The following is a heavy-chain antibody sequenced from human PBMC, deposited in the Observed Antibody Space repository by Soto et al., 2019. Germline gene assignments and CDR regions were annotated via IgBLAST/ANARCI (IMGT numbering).Heavy chain of an antibody. CDR1: GFTFSSYG. D-gene: IGHD5-12*01. CDR2: ISYDGSNK. J-gene: IGHJ3*02. CDR3: AKGGYSGYGMEAFDI. Sequence: GGSLRLSCAASGFTFSSYGMHWVRQAPGKGLEWVAVISYDGSNKYYADSVKGRFTISRDNSKNTLYLQMNSLRAEDTAVYYCAKGGYSGYGMEAFDIWGQGTMVTVSS. V-gene: IGHV3-30*18.